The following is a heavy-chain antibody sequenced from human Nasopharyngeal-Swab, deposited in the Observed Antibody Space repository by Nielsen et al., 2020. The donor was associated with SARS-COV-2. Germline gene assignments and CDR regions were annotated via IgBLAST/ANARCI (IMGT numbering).Heavy chain of an antibody. Sequence: GESLKISCAASGFTFSSYEMNWVRQAPGKGLEWVSYISSSGSTIYYADSVKGRFTISRDNAKNSLYLQINSLRAEDTAVYYCAREYSSSWAYYYYGMDVWGQGTTVTVSS. D-gene: IGHD6-6*01. CDR3: AREYSSSWAYYYYGMDV. CDR2: ISSSGSTI. V-gene: IGHV3-48*03. J-gene: IGHJ6*02. CDR1: GFTFSSYE.